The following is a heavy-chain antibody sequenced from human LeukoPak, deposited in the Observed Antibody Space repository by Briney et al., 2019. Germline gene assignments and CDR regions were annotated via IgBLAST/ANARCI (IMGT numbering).Heavy chain of an antibody. CDR2: IGATGDST. D-gene: IGHD1-26*01. J-gene: IGHJ4*02. CDR1: GFTFSRSA. Sequence: GGSLRLSCAAAGFTFSRSAMSWVCQAPGKGLEWVSGIGATGDSTYYPDSMKGRFIISRDNSKTTLFLQMNSLRAEDTAVYYCVKDRYSTSPSYFDYWGQGTLVAVSS. V-gene: IGHV3-23*01. CDR3: VKDRYSTSPSYFDY.